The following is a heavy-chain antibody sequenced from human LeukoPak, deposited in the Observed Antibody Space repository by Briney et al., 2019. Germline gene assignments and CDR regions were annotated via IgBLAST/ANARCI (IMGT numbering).Heavy chain of an antibody. V-gene: IGHV3-30*02. CDR3: AKGRYYNILTGYYVRRGLDY. CDR1: GFTFSSFG. J-gene: IGHJ4*02. Sequence: GGSLRLSCAASGFTFSSFGMSWVRQAPGKGLEWVAFIRYDGSNKYQADSVKGRFTISRDNSKNTLYLQMNSLRAEDTAVYYCAKGRYYNILTGYYVRRGLDYWGQGTLVTVSS. D-gene: IGHD3-9*01. CDR2: IRYDGSNK.